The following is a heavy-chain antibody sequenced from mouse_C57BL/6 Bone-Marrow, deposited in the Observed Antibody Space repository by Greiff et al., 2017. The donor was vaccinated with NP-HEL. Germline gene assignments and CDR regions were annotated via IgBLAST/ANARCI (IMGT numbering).Heavy chain of an antibody. CDR2: ISSGGSYT. V-gene: IGHV5-6*01. J-gene: IGHJ4*01. Sequence: EVQLVESGGDLVKPGGSLKLSCAASGFTFSSYGMSWVRQTPDKRLEWVATISSGGSYTYYPDSVKGRFTISRDNAKNTLYLQMSSLKSEDTAMSYCARRGAMDYWGQGTSVTVSS. CDR1: GFTFSSYG. CDR3: ARRGAMDY.